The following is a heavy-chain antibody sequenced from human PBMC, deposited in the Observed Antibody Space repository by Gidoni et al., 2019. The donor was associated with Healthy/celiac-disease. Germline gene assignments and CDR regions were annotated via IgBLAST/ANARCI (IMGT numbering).Heavy chain of an antibody. D-gene: IGHD2-2*01. CDR1: GGPFSSYA. Sequence: QVQLVQSGAEVKKPGSSVKVSCKASGGPFSSYAISWVRQAPGQGLEWMGGIIPIFGTANYAQKFQGRVTITADKSTSTAYMELSSLRSEDTAVYYCAREAGVVVPAAISDAFDIWGQGTMVTVSS. V-gene: IGHV1-69*06. CDR2: IIPIFGTA. J-gene: IGHJ3*02. CDR3: AREAGVVVPAAISDAFDI.